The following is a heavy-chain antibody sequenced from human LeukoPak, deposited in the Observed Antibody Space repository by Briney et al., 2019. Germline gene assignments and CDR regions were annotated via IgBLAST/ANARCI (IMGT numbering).Heavy chain of an antibody. V-gene: IGHV3-53*01. D-gene: IGHD2-15*01. CDR1: GFTVSSNY. Sequence: PRGSLRLSCAVSGFTVSSNYMSWVRQAPGKGLEWVSVVYSGGSTYYADSVKGRFTISRDNSKNTLYLQMNSLRAEDTAVYYCARGYQGSGHFDYWGQGTLVTVSS. J-gene: IGHJ4*02. CDR3: ARGYQGSGHFDY. CDR2: VYSGGST.